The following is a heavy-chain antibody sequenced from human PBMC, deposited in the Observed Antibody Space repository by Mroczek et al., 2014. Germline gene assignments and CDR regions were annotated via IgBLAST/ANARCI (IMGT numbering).Heavy chain of an antibody. CDR1: GFNIYSSY. Sequence: ESGGGLVQPGGSLRLSCAASGFNIYSSYMHWVRQAPGKGLEWVASISSYSGSTYYADSVKGRFTISADTSKNXAYLQMNSLRAEDTAVYYCARLRLVLSLPAFLLWFRTTWGQGTLVTVSS. V-gene: IGHV3-30-3*01. D-gene: IGHD3-16*01. CDR3: ARLRLVLSLPAFLLWFRTT. J-gene: IGHJ4*01. CDR2: ISSYSGST.